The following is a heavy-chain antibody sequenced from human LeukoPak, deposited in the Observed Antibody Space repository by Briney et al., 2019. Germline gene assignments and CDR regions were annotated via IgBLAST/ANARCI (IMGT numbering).Heavy chain of an antibody. CDR2: TYYRSKWYN. V-gene: IGHV6-1*01. Sequence: SQTLSLTCAISGDSVSSNSAACNWIRQSPSRGLESLGRTYYRSKWYNDYAVSVKSRITINPDTSKNQFSLQLNSVTPEDTAVYYCARERYGHAAAGGVLAFDIWGQGTMVTVSS. J-gene: IGHJ3*02. CDR1: GDSVSSNSAA. D-gene: IGHD6-13*01. CDR3: ARERYGHAAAGGVLAFDI.